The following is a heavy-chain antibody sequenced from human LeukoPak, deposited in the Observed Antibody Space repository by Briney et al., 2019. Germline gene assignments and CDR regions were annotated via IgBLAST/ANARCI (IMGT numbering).Heavy chain of an antibody. CDR3: ATLAPHDAFDI. CDR1: GFTVSSNY. Sequence: GGSLRLSCAASGFTVSSNYMSWVRQAPGKGLEWVSVIYSGGSTYYADSVKGRFTISRDNSKNTLYLQMNSLRAEDTAVYYCATLAPHDAFDIWGQGTMVTVSS. J-gene: IGHJ3*02. D-gene: IGHD2-15*01. V-gene: IGHV3-53*01. CDR2: IYSGGST.